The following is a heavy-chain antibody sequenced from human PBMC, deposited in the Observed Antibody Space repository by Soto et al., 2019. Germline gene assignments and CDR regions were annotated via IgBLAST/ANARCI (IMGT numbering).Heavy chain of an antibody. J-gene: IGHJ4*02. V-gene: IGHV3-33*01. CDR2: IWYDGSNK. D-gene: IGHD3-3*01. CDR3: ARGSITIFGVVQYYFDY. Sequence: GESLKISCAASGFTFSSYGMHWVRQAPGKGLEWVAVIWYDGSNKYYADSVKGRFTISRDNSKNTLYLQMNSLRAEDTAVYYCARGSITIFGVVQYYFDYWGQGTLVTVSS. CDR1: GFTFSSYG.